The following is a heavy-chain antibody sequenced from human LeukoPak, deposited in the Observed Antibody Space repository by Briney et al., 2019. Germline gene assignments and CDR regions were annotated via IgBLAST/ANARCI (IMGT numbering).Heavy chain of an antibody. D-gene: IGHD2-15*01. V-gene: IGHV4-59*01. CDR2: IYYSGST. Sequence: SETLSLTCAVSGGSISTYYWSWIWQPPGKGLEWIGYIYYSGSTNYNPSLKSRVTISVDTSKNQFSLKLSSLTAADTAVYYCARSATLFDYWGQGTLVTVSS. CDR3: ARSATLFDY. J-gene: IGHJ4*02. CDR1: GGSISTYY.